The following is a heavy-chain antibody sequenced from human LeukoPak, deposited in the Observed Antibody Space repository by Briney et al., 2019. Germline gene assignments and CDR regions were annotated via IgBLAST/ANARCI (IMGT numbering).Heavy chain of an antibody. CDR3: AREISSSSVDY. D-gene: IGHD6-6*01. CDR2: INPNSGGT. J-gene: IGHJ4*02. Sequence: ASVKVSCKASGCTFSSYAISWVRQAPGQGLEWMGWINPNSGGTNYAQKFQGRVTMTRDTSISTAYMELSRLRSDDTAVYYCAREISSSSVDYWGQGTLVTVSS. CDR1: GCTFSSYA. V-gene: IGHV1-2*02.